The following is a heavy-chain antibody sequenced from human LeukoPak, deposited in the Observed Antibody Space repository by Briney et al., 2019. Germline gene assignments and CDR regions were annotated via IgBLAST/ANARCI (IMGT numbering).Heavy chain of an antibody. D-gene: IGHD2-15*01. CDR3: ARVRRGYCSGGSCYSAYYYYYMDV. CDR2: ISGSGGST. J-gene: IGHJ6*03. Sequence: PGGSLRLSCAASGFTFSSYGMSWVRQAPGKGLEWVSAISGSGGSTYYADSVKGRFTISRDNSKNTLYLQMNSLRAEDTAVYYCARVRRGYCSGGSCYSAYYYYYMDVWGKGTTVTISS. V-gene: IGHV3-23*01. CDR1: GFTFSSYG.